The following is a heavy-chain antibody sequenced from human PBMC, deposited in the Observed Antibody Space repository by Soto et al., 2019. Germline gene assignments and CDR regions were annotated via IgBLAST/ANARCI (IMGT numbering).Heavy chain of an antibody. D-gene: IGHD3-10*01. Sequence: GSLRLSCAASGFTFSSHSMNWVRQAPGKGLEWVSSISSSGSYIYYADSLKGRFAISRDNAKNSLYLQMNSLRTEDTAVYYCASIPGGPPLRYFDYWGQGTLVTVSS. CDR2: ISSSGSYI. CDR3: ASIPGGPPLRYFDY. J-gene: IGHJ4*02. CDR1: GFTFSSHS. V-gene: IGHV3-21*01.